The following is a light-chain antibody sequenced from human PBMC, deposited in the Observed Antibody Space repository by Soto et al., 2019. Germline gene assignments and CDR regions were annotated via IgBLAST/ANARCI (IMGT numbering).Light chain of an antibody. CDR2: EVT. CDR3: SSSAGIYHYLV. CDR1: STDVGAYNY. V-gene: IGLV2-8*01. J-gene: IGLJ3*02. Sequence: QSVLTQPPSASGSPGQSVTISCTGTSTDVGAYNYVSWYQQHPGKAPKLVIYEVTKRPSGVPDRFSGSKSGNTASLTVSGLQAEDEADYYCSSSAGIYHYLVFGGGTKLTVL.